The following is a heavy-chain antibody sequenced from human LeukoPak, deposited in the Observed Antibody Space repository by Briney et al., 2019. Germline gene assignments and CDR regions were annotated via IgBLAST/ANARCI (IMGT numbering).Heavy chain of an antibody. J-gene: IGHJ4*02. Sequence: GGSLRLSCAASGFTFSSYCMNWVRQAPGKGLEWVSSISSSSSYIYYADSVKGRFTISRDNAKNSLYLQMNSLRAEDTAVYYCASGPADRGGYWGQGTLVTVSS. D-gene: IGHD1-14*01. V-gene: IGHV3-21*01. CDR1: GFTFSSYC. CDR2: ISSSSSYI. CDR3: ASGPADRGGY.